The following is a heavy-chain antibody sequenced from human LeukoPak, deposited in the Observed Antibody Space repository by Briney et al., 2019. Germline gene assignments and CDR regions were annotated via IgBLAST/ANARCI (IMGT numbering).Heavy chain of an antibody. CDR2: IIPIFATP. CDR3: ARRGDTTMVWGGYYFDY. Sequence: ASVKVSCKXSGGTFSSYAISWVRQAPGQGLEWMGGIIPIFATPNYSQKFQGRVTITADESTSTAYMELSSLRSEDTAVYYCARRGDTTMVWGGYYFDYWGQGTLVTVSS. D-gene: IGHD5-18*01. J-gene: IGHJ4*02. V-gene: IGHV1-69*13. CDR1: GGTFSSYA.